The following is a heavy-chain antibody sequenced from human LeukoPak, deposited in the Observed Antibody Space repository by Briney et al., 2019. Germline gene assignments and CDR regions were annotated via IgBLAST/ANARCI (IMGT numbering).Heavy chain of an antibody. D-gene: IGHD1-14*01. CDR3: APPENDPRG. J-gene: IGHJ4*02. Sequence: SETLSLTCTVSGGSISSSSYYWGWIRQPPGKGLEWIGEINHSGSTNYNPSLKSRVTISVDTSKNQFSLKLSSVTAADTAVYYCAPPENDPRGWGQGTLVTVSS. CDR2: INHSGST. CDR1: GGSISSSSYY. V-gene: IGHV4-39*07.